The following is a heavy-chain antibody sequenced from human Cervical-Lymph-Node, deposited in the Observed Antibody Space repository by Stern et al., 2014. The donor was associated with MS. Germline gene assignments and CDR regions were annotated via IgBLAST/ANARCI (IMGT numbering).Heavy chain of an antibody. CDR1: GYTFTSYY. V-gene: IGHV1-46*01. CDR3: ARDTGYYGSGSHNWFDP. CDR2: INPSGGIT. J-gene: IGHJ5*02. Sequence: QVQLVQSGAEVKKPGASVKVSCKASGYTFTSYYMHWVRQAPGQGLEWMGIINPSGGITSYAQKFQGRVTMTRDTSTSTVYMELSSLRSEDTAVYYCARDTGYYGSGSHNWFDPWGQGTLVTVSS. D-gene: IGHD3-10*01.